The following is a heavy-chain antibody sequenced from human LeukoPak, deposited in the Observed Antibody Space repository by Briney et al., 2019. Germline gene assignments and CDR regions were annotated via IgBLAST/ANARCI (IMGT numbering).Heavy chain of an antibody. V-gene: IGHV3-21*04. CDR2: ISSSSSYI. CDR1: GFTFSSYS. Sequence: PGGSLRLSCAASGFTFSSYSMNWVRQAPGKGLEWVSSISSSSSYIYYADSVKGRFTISRDNAKNSLYLQMNSLRGEDTALYYCARGGLIQLHAFDIWGQGTMVTVSS. J-gene: IGHJ3*02. D-gene: IGHD1-1*01. CDR3: ARGGLIQLHAFDI.